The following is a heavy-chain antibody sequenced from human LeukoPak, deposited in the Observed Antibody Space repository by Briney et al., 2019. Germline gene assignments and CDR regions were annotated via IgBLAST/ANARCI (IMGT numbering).Heavy chain of an antibody. CDR3: ARQAGPRPKGTRFDP. D-gene: IGHD1-14*01. CDR1: GYTFTGYY. J-gene: IGHJ5*02. CDR2: INPNSGGT. V-gene: IGHV1-2*02. Sequence: ASVKVSCKASGYTFTGYYMHWVRQAPGQGLEWMGWINPNSGGTNYAQKFQGRVTMTRDTSISTAYMELSRLRSDDTAVYYCARQAGPRPKGTRFDPWGQGTLVTVSS.